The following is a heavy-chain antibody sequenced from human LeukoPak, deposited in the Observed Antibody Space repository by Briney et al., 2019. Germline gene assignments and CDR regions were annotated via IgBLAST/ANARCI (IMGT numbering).Heavy chain of an antibody. CDR1: GFTFTSYA. CDR3: AKETVSDFRGQYYDSSGYFYGIDY. J-gene: IGHJ4*02. CDR2: IRGIGGST. Sequence: RGSMRLSCAASGFTFTSYAMSWVRQAPGKGLEWVSAIRGIGGSTYYADSVKGPFSLSRDKSKNTLYLQMNRLRAENTDVYDCAKETVSDFRGQYYDSSGYFYGIDYWGQGTLVTVSS. D-gene: IGHD3-22*01. V-gene: IGHV3-23*01.